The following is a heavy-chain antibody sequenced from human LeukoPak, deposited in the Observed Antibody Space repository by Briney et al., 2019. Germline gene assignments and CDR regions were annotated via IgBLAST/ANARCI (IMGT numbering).Heavy chain of an antibody. D-gene: IGHD3-10*01. CDR3: AKDRAPPGYFDY. CDR2: IHSDGNT. Sequence: GGSLRLSCAASGFTFSSYGMSWVRQAPGRGLEWVSVIHSDGNTYYADSVKGRFTISRDNSKNTLYLQMNSLRAEDTAVYYCAKDRAPPGYFDYWGQGTLVTVSS. V-gene: IGHV3-23*03. J-gene: IGHJ4*02. CDR1: GFTFSSYG.